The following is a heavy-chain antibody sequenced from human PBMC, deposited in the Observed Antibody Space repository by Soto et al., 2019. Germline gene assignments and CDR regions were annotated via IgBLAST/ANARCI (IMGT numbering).Heavy chain of an antibody. CDR3: ARDQCFGGGRSCYYFDF. D-gene: IGHD2-15*01. CDR2: ISNDGRGK. CDR1: GFTFTTYA. V-gene: IGHV3-30*04. Sequence: QVHLVESGGGVVQPGRSLRLSCAASGFTFTTYAIHWVRQAPGKGLEWVAVISNDGRGKYYADSVKGRFTISRDNFKNTLYLQMNSLRSDDTAVYYCARDQCFGGGRSCYYFDFWGQGTLVTVSS. J-gene: IGHJ4*02.